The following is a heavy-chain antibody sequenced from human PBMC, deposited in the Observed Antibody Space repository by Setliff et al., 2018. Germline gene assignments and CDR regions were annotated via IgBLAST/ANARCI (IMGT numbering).Heavy chain of an antibody. D-gene: IGHD6-25*01. CDR3: ARLGAPASHDAFDI. Sequence: GESLKISCKGSGYRFTTYWIGWVRQMPGKGLEWMGIVFSGDPDTRYSPSFQGQVTMSADKSINTAYLQWSSLKASDTAMYYCARLGAPASHDAFDIWGQGTMVTV. V-gene: IGHV5-51*01. CDR1: GYRFTTYW. CDR2: VFSGDPDT. J-gene: IGHJ3*02.